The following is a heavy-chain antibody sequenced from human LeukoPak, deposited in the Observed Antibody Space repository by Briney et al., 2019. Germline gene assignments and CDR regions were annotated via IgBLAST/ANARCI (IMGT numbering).Heavy chain of an antibody. CDR3: ARDRNRWQQLDPGGGF. CDR2: ISSSSSTI. D-gene: IGHD6-13*01. CDR1: GFTFSSYS. Sequence: PGGSLRLSCAASGFTFSSYSMNWVRQAPGKGLEWVSYISSSSSTIYYADSVKGRFTISRDNAKNSLYLQMNSLRAEDTAVYYCARDRNRWQQLDPGGGFWGKGTTVTVSS. J-gene: IGHJ6*04. V-gene: IGHV3-48*01.